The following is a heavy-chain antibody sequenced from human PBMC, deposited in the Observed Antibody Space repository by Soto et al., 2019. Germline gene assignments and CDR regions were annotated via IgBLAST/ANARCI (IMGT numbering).Heavy chain of an antibody. D-gene: IGHD3-3*01. CDR3: FVD. CDR2: IKSKGDGGTI. J-gene: IGHJ3*02. V-gene: IGHV3-15*07. CDR1: NAG. Sequence: NAGISWAGQAPEKRLEWVGLIKSKGDGGTIDYAAPVKGRFSISRDDSKNTLYLQMTSLKVEDTAVYFFFVD.